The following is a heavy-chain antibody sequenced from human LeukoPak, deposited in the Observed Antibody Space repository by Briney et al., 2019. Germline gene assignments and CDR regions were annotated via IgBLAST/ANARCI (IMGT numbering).Heavy chain of an antibody. Sequence: SQTLSLTCTVSGGSISSGGYYWSWIRQHPGKGLEWIGYIYYSGSTYYNPSLKSRVTISVDTSKNQFSLKLSSVTAADTAVYYCARDHQYYDSSSYYTGAFDIWGQGTMVTVSS. CDR1: GGSISSGGYY. CDR3: ARDHQYYDSSSYYTGAFDI. D-gene: IGHD3-22*01. J-gene: IGHJ3*02. CDR2: IYYSGST. V-gene: IGHV4-31*03.